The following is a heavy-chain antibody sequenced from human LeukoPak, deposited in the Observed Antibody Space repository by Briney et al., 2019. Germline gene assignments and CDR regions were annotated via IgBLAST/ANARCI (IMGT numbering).Heavy chain of an antibody. J-gene: IGHJ4*02. V-gene: IGHV3-21*01. Sequence: GGSLRLSCAASGFIFSSYSMNWVRQAPGKGLEWVSSISSSSSYIYYADSVKGRFTISRDNAKNSLYLQMNSLRAEDTAVYYCARDSSANWGNHYWGQGTLVTVSS. CDR3: ARDSSANWGNHY. CDR1: GFIFSSYS. D-gene: IGHD3-16*01. CDR2: ISSSSSYI.